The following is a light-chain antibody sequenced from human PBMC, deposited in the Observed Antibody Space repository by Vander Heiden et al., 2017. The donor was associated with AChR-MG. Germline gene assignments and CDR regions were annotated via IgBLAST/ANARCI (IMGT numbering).Light chain of an antibody. CDR2: EVT. V-gene: IGLV2-8*01. CDR1: SSDVGGYNY. CDR3: SSYAGSNNLI. J-gene: IGLJ2*01. Sequence: QSALTQPPSASGSPGQSVTISCTGTSSDVGGYNYVSWYQQHPGKARKVMIYEVTKRPSGVPDRFSGSKSGNTASLTVSGLQTEDEADYYCSSYAGSNNLIFGGGTKLTVL.